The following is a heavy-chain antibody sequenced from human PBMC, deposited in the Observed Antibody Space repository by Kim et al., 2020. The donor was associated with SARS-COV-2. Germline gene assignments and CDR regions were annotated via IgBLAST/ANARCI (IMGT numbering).Heavy chain of an antibody. D-gene: IGHD2-2*01. J-gene: IGHJ3*02. Sequence: SETLSLTCAVYGGSFSGYYWSWIRQPPGKGLEWIGEINHSGSTNYNPSLKSRVTISVDTSKNQFSLKLSSVTAADTAVYYCARVLRVVVVVPAAISGAFDIWGQGTMVTVSS. CDR2: INHSGST. CDR3: ARVLRVVVVVPAAISGAFDI. V-gene: IGHV4-34*01. CDR1: GGSFSGYY.